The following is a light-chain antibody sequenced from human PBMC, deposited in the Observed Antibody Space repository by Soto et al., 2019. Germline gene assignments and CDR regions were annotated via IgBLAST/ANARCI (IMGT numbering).Light chain of an antibody. CDR3: QQSYSTPE. V-gene: IGKV1-39*01. J-gene: IGKJ1*01. CDR2: AAS. CDR1: QSISSY. Sequence: DLPMTQSPSSLSASVGDRVTITCRASQSISSYLNWYQQKPGKAPKLLIYAASSLQSGGPSRFSCSGSGTDFSSTSSNLQPEDFATYYCQQSYSTPEFGQGTKVEIK.